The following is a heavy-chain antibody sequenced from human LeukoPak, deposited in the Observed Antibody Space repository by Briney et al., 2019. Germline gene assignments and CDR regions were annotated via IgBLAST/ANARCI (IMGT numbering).Heavy chain of an antibody. CDR2: IYPGDSDT. CDR3: ARSYSSSSRGLVE. Sequence: GESLQISCKGSGYSFTSYWIGWVRQMPGKGLEWMGIIYPGDSDTRYSPSFQGQVTISADKSISTAYLQWSSLKASDTAMYYCARSYSSSSRGLVEWGQGTLVTVSS. CDR1: GYSFTSYW. V-gene: IGHV5-51*01. D-gene: IGHD6-6*01. J-gene: IGHJ4*02.